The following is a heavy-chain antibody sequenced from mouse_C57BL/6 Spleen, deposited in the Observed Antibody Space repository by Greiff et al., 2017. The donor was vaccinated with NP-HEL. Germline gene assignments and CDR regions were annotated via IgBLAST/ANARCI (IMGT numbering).Heavy chain of an antibody. V-gene: IGHV1-53*01. CDR3: ARRWGYFDY. CDR2: INPSNGGT. Sequence: VQLQQPGTELVKPGASVKLSCKASGYTFTSYWMHWVKQRPGTGLVWIGNINPSNGGTNHNEKIKSKATLTVDKSTSTAYMQLSSLTSEDSAVYYCARRWGYFDYWGQGTTLTVSS. CDR1: GYTFTSYW. J-gene: IGHJ2*01. D-gene: IGHD2-3*01.